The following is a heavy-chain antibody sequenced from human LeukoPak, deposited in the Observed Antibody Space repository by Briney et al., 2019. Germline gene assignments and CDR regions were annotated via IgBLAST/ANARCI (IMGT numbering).Heavy chain of an antibody. CDR3: AKSYSSGWPTPFDH. CDR1: GFTFSSYG. CDR2: ISYDGSNK. J-gene: IGHJ4*02. D-gene: IGHD6-19*01. Sequence: GGSLRLSCAASGFTFSSYGMHWVRQAPGKGLEWVAVISYDGSNKYYADSVKGRFTISRDNSKNTLYLQMNSLRAEDTAVYYCAKSYSSGWPTPFDHWGQGTLVTVSS. V-gene: IGHV3-30*18.